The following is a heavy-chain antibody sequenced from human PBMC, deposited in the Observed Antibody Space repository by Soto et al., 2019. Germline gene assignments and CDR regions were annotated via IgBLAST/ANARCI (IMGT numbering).Heavy chain of an antibody. CDR2: IKSKTDGGTI. J-gene: IGHJ4*02. CDR1: GFTFSNAW. CDR3: ARRGSGWSRHIDY. V-gene: IGHV3-15*01. Sequence: GGSLRLSCAASGFTFSNAWMTWVRQAPGKGLEWVGRIKSKTDGGTIDYAAPVKGRFTVSRDDSETTLYLQMNSLKTEDTAMYYCARRGSGWSRHIDYWGQGTLVTVSS. D-gene: IGHD6-19*01.